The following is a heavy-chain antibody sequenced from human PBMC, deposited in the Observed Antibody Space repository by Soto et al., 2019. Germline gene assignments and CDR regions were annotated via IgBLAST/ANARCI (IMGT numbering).Heavy chain of an antibody. CDR2: ISAKGTT. J-gene: IGHJ3*02. CDR3: AIDHSGAADI. Sequence: QVQLQESGPGLVEPSETLSLTCSVSGDSMSNYYWSWIRQSAEKGLEWIGRISAKGTTTNISSLKSRLTLSVDTSKNQFSLRLKFFTAADTAVYFCAIDHSGAADIWGQGTLVTVS. D-gene: IGHD2-8*02. V-gene: IGHV4-4*07. CDR1: GDSMSNYY.